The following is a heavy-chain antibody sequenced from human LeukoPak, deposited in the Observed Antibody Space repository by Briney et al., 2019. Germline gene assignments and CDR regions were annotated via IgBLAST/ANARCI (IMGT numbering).Heavy chain of an antibody. CDR2: IYYSGST. CDR3: ARAWCGGDCAAGYYYGMDV. V-gene: IGHV4-59*01. CDR1: GGSISSYY. Sequence: SETLSLTCTVSGGSISSYYWSWIRQPPGKGLEWIGHIYYSGSTNYNPSLKSRVTISVDTSKNQFSLKLSSVTAADTAVYYCARAWCGGDCAAGYYYGMDVWGQGTTVTVSS. D-gene: IGHD2-21*02. J-gene: IGHJ6*02.